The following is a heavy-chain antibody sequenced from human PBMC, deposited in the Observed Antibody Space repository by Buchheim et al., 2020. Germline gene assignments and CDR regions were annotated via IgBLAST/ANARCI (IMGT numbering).Heavy chain of an antibody. Sequence: QVQLVESGGGLVKPGGSLRLSCAASGFTFSDYYMSWIRQAPGKGLEWVSYISSSGSTIYYADSVKGRFTISSDNAKNSLYLQLNSQRAEDTAVYYCAIRNYDFWNGYYTGPYYFDYWGQGTL. CDR1: GFTFSDYY. D-gene: IGHD3-3*01. V-gene: IGHV3-11*01. J-gene: IGHJ4*02. CDR3: AIRNYDFWNGYYTGPYYFDY. CDR2: ISSSGSTI.